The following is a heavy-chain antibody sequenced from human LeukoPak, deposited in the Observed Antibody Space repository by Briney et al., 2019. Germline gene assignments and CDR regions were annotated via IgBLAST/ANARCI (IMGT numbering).Heavy chain of an antibody. V-gene: IGHV1-69*04. J-gene: IGHJ4*02. CDR2: IIPIIGIA. D-gene: IGHD2-21*01. CDR3: ARWAGYCGGATCPYYLDF. Sequence: SVRVSCKASGGTFSNYGISWVRQAPGQGLEWMGRIIPIIGIANYAQKFQGRVTITADKSTSTAYMELSSLRPEDTAVYYCARWAGYCGGATCPYYLDFWGQGTLVTVSS. CDR1: GGTFSNYG.